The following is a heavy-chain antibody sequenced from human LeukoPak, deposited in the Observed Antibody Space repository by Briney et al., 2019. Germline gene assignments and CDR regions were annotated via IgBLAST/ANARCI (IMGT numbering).Heavy chain of an antibody. CDR3: AREGYDILTGSNWFDP. D-gene: IGHD3-9*01. Sequence: GASVKVSCKASGYTFTGYYMHWVRRAPGQGLEWMGWINPNSGGTNYAQKFQGWVTMTRDTSISTAYMELSRLRSDDTAVYYCAREGYDILTGSNWFDPWGQGTLVTVSS. CDR1: GYTFTGYY. J-gene: IGHJ5*02. V-gene: IGHV1-2*04. CDR2: INPNSGGT.